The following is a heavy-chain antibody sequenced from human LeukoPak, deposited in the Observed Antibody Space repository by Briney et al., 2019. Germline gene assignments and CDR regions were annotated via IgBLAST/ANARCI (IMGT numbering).Heavy chain of an antibody. Sequence: PSGTLSLTCTVSGGSISSYYWSWIRQPPGKELEWIGHISYSGSTNYNPSLKSRVTISVDTSKNQFSLNLSSVTAADTAVYYCARPSRTGSGWDAFDIWGQGTMVTVSS. CDR2: ISYSGST. J-gene: IGHJ3*02. CDR3: ARPSRTGSGWDAFDI. CDR1: GGSISSYY. V-gene: IGHV4-59*08. D-gene: IGHD3-3*01.